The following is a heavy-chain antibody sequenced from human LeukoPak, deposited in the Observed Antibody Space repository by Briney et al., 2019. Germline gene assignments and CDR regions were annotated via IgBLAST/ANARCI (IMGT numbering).Heavy chain of an antibody. V-gene: IGHV5-51*01. CDR1: GYSFTSYW. J-gene: IGHJ3*02. CDR2: IYPGDSDT. CDR3: ASHNPTWGDYVKSAFDI. D-gene: IGHD4-17*01. Sequence: GESLKISCKGSGYSFTSYWIGWVRQMPGKGLEWMGIIYPGDSDTRYSPSFQGQVTISADKSISTAYLQWSSLKASDTAMYYCASHNPTWGDYVKSAFDIWGQGTMVTVSS.